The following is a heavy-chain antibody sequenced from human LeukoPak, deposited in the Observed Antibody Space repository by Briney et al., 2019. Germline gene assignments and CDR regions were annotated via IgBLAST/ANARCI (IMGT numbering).Heavy chain of an antibody. V-gene: IGHV1-69*01. D-gene: IGHD1-20*01. CDR1: GGTFSTYG. J-gene: IGHJ4*02. Sequence: SVKVSCKASGGTFSTYGFTWVRQAPGQGLEWMGGIIPVFRTALYAQKLQGRVTITADESTSTAYMELNSLRSEDTAVYYCARGGGSVTGDTGLHFDYWGQGTLVTVSS. CDR3: ARGGGSVTGDTGLHFDY. CDR2: IIPVFRTA.